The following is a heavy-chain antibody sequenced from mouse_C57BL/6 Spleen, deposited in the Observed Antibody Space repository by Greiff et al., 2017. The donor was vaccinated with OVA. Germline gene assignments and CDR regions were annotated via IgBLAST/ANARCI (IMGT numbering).Heavy chain of an antibody. D-gene: IGHD3-2*02. CDR1: GYAFSSSW. J-gene: IGHJ2*01. CDR2: IYPGDGDT. V-gene: IGHV1-82*01. CDR3: ARETLDSSGYPFGC. Sequence: VQLKQSGPELVKPGASVKISCKASGYAFSSSWMNWVKQRPGKGLEWIGRIYPGDGDTNYNGKFKGKATLTADKSSSTAYMQLSSLTSEDSAVYFCARETLDSSGYPFGCWGQGTTLTVSS.